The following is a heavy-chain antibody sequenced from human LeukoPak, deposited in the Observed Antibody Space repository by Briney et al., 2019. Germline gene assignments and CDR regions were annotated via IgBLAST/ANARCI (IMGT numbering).Heavy chain of an antibody. CDR3: ARDVSTDWFDP. V-gene: IGHV4-39*07. CDR2: IYYSGST. J-gene: IGHJ5*02. D-gene: IGHD2-21*02. CDR1: GASISSSGYY. Sequence: SETLSLTCTVSGASISSSGYYWGWIRQPPGKGLEWIGSIYYSGSTYYNPSLKSRVTISVDTSKNHFSLKLSSVTAADTAVYYCARDVSTDWFDPWGQGTLVTVSS.